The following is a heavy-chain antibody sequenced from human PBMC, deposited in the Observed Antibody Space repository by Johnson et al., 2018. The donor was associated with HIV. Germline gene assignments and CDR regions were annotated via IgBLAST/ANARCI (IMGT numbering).Heavy chain of an antibody. CDR2: INWNGDSP. V-gene: IGHV3-20*04. CDR3: ARRGGSGWSAFDI. J-gene: IGHJ3*02. D-gene: IGHD6-19*01. Sequence: VQLVESGGGLIQPGGSMRLSCAASGFTFDDYGMSWVRQAPGKGLEWISGINWNGDSPGYADSVKGRFTISRDNAKNSLYLQMNSLRAEDTALYYCARRGGSGWSAFDIWGQGTMVTVSS. CDR1: GFTFDDYG.